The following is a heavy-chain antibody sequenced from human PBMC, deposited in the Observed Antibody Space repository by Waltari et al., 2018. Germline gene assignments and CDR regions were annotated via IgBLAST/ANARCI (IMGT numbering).Heavy chain of an antibody. CDR3: ARRRSITIFGAGHTDWFDP. D-gene: IGHD3-9*01. Sequence: QVQLVQSGAEVKKPGASVKVSCKASGYTFTSYGISWVRQAPGQGLEWMGWISAYNGNTNYAQKLQGRGTMTTDTSTSTAYMELRSLRYDDTAVDYCARRRSITIFGAGHTDWFDPWGQGTLVTVSS. V-gene: IGHV1-18*01. CDR1: GYTFTSYG. CDR2: ISAYNGNT. J-gene: IGHJ5*02.